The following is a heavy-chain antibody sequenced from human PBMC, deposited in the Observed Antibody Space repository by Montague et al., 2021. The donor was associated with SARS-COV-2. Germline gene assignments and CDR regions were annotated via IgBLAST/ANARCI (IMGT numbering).Heavy chain of an antibody. CDR1: GGSLSGYY. V-gene: IGHV4-34*01. CDR3: ARGRVVGALAFYYYYGMDV. Sequence: SETLSLTCAVYGGSLSGYYWSWIRQPPGKGLEWIGEINHSGSTNYNPSPKSRVTISVDTSKNQFSLKLSSVTAADTAVYYCARGRVVGALAFYYYYGMDVWGQGTTVTVSS. CDR2: INHSGST. D-gene: IGHD1-26*01. J-gene: IGHJ6*02.